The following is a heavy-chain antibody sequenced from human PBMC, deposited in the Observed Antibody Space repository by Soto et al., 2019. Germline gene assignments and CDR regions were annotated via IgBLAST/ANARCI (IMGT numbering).Heavy chain of an antibody. D-gene: IGHD6-13*01. V-gene: IGHV1-46*01. CDR3: ARPGQAAAGTDYYYYYGMDV. J-gene: IGHJ6*02. CDR1: GYTFTSYY. Sequence: AASVKVSCKASGYTFTSYYMHWVRQAPGQGLEWMGIINPSGGSTSYAQKFQGRVTMTRDTSTSTVYMELSSLRSEDTAVYYCARPGQAAAGTDYYYYYGMDVRGQVTTFTVSS. CDR2: INPSGGST.